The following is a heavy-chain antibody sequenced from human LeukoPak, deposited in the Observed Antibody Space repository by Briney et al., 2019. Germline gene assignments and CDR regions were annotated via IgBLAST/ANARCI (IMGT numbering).Heavy chain of an antibody. Sequence: PSETLSLTCTISGYSISSGYYWGWIRQPPGKGLEWIGSIYHSGSTYYNPSLKSRVTISVDTSKNQFSLKLSPVTAADTAVYYCARAGTNLGDYDYWGQGTLVTVSS. CDR2: IYHSGST. J-gene: IGHJ4*02. CDR3: ARAGTNLGDYDY. D-gene: IGHD4-17*01. V-gene: IGHV4-38-2*02. CDR1: GYSISSGYY.